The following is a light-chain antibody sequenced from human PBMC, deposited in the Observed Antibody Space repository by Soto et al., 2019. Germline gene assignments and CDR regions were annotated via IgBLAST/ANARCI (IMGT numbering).Light chain of an antibody. CDR2: WAS. CDR1: QSVLYSSKNKNY. CDR3: QQYYNTPLT. Sequence: DIVMTQSPESLAVSLGERATINCKSSQSVLYSSKNKNYLAWYQQTPGQPPKLLIYWASTRESGVPDRFSGSGSGTDFTLTISSLQAEDVAVYYCQQYYNTPLTFGGGTKVEIK. J-gene: IGKJ4*01. V-gene: IGKV4-1*01.